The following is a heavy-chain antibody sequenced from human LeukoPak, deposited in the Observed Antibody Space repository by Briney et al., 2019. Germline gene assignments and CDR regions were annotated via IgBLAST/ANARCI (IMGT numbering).Heavy chain of an antibody. CDR1: GGSISSGGYY. V-gene: IGHV4-31*03. D-gene: IGHD5-24*01. Sequence: PSETLSLTCTVSGGSISSGGYYWSWIRQHPGKGLEWIGYIYYSGSTYYNPSLKSRVTISVDTSKNQFSLKLSSVTAADTAVYYSARCRRDGYNLYFYYWGQGTLVTVSS. CDR3: ARCRRDGYNLYFYY. CDR2: IYYSGST. J-gene: IGHJ4*02.